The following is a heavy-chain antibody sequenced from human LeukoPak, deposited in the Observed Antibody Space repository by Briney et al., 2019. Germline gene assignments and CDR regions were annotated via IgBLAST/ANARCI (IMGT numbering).Heavy chain of an antibody. Sequence: PGGSLRLSCAASGFSFSSYGMHWVRQAPAKGLKWVAFIRYDAGNKYYADSMKGRFTISRDNSKNTLYLQVNSLRAEDTAVYYCAKDFLGRRSLLGFDNWGQGTLVTVSS. CDR3: AKDFLGRRSLLGFDN. CDR2: IRYDAGNK. CDR1: GFSFSSYG. V-gene: IGHV3-30*02. J-gene: IGHJ4*02. D-gene: IGHD3/OR15-3a*01.